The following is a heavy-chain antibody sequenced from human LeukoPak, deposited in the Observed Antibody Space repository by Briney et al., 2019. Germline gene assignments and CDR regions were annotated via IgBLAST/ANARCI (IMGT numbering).Heavy chain of an antibody. J-gene: IGHJ6*02. CDR2: IKQDGSEK. Sequence: GGSLRLSCAASGFTFSSYWMSWVRQAPGKGLEWVANIKQDGSEKYYVDSVKGRFTISRDNAKNSLYLQMNSLRAEDTAVYYCARLSHNWNYIYYYGMDVWGQGTTVTVSS. CDR3: ARLSHNWNYIYYYGMDV. V-gene: IGHV3-7*01. D-gene: IGHD1-7*01. CDR1: GFTFSSYW.